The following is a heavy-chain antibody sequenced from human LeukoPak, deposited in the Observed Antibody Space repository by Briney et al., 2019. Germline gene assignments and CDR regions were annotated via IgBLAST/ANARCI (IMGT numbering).Heavy chain of an antibody. V-gene: IGHV4-59*01. CDR3: ARETYCSGGSCYSGWFDP. J-gene: IGHJ5*02. CDR2: IYYSGST. CDR1: GGSISSYY. Sequence: SETLSLTCTVSGGSISSYYWSWIRQPPGKGLEWIGYIYYSGSTNYNPSLKSRVTISVDTSKNQFSLKLSSVTAADTAVYYCARETYCSGGSCYSGWFDPWGQRTLVTVS. D-gene: IGHD2-15*01.